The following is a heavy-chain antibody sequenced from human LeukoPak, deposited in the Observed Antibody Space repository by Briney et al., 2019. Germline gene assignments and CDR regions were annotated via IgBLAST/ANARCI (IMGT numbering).Heavy chain of an antibody. CDR3: SRSAYYDGSGNYYDY. CDR2: IKQDGSEK. D-gene: IGHD3-22*01. Sequence: PGGALRLSCAACGFTFRSYWMSWVRPAPGKGLEWVGHIKQDGSEKYYGDSVKGRFTISRDNAKNSLYLQMNGLRAEDTAVYYCSRSAYYDGSGNYYDYWGQGTLVTVSS. CDR1: GFTFRSYW. J-gene: IGHJ4*02. V-gene: IGHV3-7*01.